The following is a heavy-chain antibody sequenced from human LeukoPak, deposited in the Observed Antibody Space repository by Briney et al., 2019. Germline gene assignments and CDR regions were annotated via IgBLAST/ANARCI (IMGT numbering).Heavy chain of an antibody. CDR1: GFTFSSRA. V-gene: IGHV3-23*01. CDR2: ISAGGFTT. CDR3: AKGNTVTTRDWFDY. D-gene: IGHD4-11*01. J-gene: IGHJ4*02. Sequence: SGGSLRLSCTASGFTFSSRAMSWVRQAPGKGLEWVSTISAGGFTTYDADSVKGRFTISRDNSKNTLYLQMNSLRAEDTAVYYCAKGNTVTTRDWFDYWGQGTLVTVSS.